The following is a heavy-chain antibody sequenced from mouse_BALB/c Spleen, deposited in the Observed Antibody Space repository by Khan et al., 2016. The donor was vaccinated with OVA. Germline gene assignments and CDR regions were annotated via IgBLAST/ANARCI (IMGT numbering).Heavy chain of an antibody. V-gene: IGHV2-6-4*01. D-gene: IGHD2-14*01. CDR2: IWGGGGT. J-gene: IGHJ4*01. CDR1: GFSLSRYN. CDR3: ARAYYRYDGYYAMDY. Sequence: QMQLEESGPGLVAPSQSLSITCTVSGFSLSRYNIHWVRQPPGKGLDWLGLIWGGGGTDYNSTLKSRLNISKDNSKSQVFLKMNSLQTDDTAMYYCARAYYRYDGYYAMDYWGQGTSVTVSS.